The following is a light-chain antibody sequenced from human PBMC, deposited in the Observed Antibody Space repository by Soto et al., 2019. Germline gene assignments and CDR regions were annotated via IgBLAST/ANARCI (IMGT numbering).Light chain of an antibody. CDR3: SSHSSSSAYYV. CDR1: SSDFCYYDY. J-gene: IGLJ1*01. V-gene: IGLV2-14*01. Sequence: QSVLTQAASLSGSPGLWISMSCAGTSSDFCYYDYVSWYQHHSGKAPKLIIYEVNNRPSGVSNRFSGSKSVNTASLTISGLQAEDEADYYCSSHSSSSAYYVFGTGNKVTVL. CDR2: EVN.